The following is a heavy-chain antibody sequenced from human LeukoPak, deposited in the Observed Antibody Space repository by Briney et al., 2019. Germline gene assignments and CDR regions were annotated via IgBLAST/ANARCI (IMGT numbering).Heavy chain of an antibody. V-gene: IGHV3-7*01. D-gene: IGHD3-10*01. CDR1: GFTFSSYW. CDR3: ARVYYGSGSYSQAWFDP. Sequence: GGSMTLSCAASGFTFSSYWMSWVRQAQGKGLGWVANTKQDGSEKYYVDSVKSRFTISRDNAQNSLYLQMNSLRAEDTAVYYCARVYYGSGSYSQAWFDPWGQGTLVTVSS. J-gene: IGHJ5*02. CDR2: TKQDGSEK.